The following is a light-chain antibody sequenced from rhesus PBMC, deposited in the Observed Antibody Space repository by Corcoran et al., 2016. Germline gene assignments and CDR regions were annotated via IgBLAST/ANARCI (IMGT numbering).Light chain of an antibody. V-gene: IGKV1-25*01. CDR2: AAS. Sequence: DIQMTQSPSSLSASVGDRVTITCRASQGISSYLAWYQQKPGKAPKLLIYAASTLQSGVPSRFSGSGLGTDFTLTISSLQPEDFATDYCQQHNSYPPTFGGGTKVELK. CDR1: QGISSY. J-gene: IGKJ4*01. CDR3: QQHNSYPPT.